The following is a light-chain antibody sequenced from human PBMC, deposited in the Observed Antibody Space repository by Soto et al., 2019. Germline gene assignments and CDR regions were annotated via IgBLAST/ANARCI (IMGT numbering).Light chain of an antibody. CDR2: GAS. Sequence: EIVLTQSPGILSLSPGERATLSCRASQSVSSSYLAWYQQKPGQAPRLLIYGASSRATGIPDRFSGSGSGTDFTLTISRLEPEDFAVYYCQQYGSSLRWTFGQGTKVEIK. CDR3: QQYGSSLRWT. CDR1: QSVSSSY. J-gene: IGKJ1*01. V-gene: IGKV3-20*01.